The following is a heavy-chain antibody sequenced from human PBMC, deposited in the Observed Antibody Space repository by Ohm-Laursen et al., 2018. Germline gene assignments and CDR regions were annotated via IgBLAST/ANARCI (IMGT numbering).Heavy chain of an antibody. CDR3: AKDSISGYPAGWYFDL. CDR1: GFTFDDYA. Sequence: SLRLSCAASGFTFDDYAMHWVRQAPGKGLEWVSGISWNSGSIVYADSVKGRFTISRDNAKNSLYLQMNSLGAEDTALYYCAKDSISGYPAGWYFDLWGRGTLVTVSS. V-gene: IGHV3-9*01. CDR2: ISWNSGSI. J-gene: IGHJ2*01. D-gene: IGHD3-22*01.